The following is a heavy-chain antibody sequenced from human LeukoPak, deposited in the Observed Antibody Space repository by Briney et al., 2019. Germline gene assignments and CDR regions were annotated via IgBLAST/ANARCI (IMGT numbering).Heavy chain of an antibody. V-gene: IGHV1-2*04. J-gene: IGHJ4*02. D-gene: IGHD6-19*01. Sequence: ASVKVSCKASGYTFTGYYMHWVRQAPGQGLEWMGWINPNSGGTNYAQKFQGWVTMTRDTSISTAYMELSRLRSDDTAVYYCARDLGSSGWYSGFDYWGQGTLVTVSS. CDR2: INPNSGGT. CDR3: ARDLGSSGWYSGFDY. CDR1: GYTFTGYY.